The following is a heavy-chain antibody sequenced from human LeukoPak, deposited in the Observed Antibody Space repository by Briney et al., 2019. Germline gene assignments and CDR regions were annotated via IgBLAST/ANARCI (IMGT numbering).Heavy chain of an antibody. V-gene: IGHV7-4-1*02. D-gene: IGHD3-10*01. CDR2: INTNTGNQ. J-gene: IGHJ6*02. Sequence: ASVKVSCKASGYTFTSYAMNWVRQAPGQGLEWMGWINTNTGNQTYAQGFTGRFVSSLDTSVSTAYLQISSLKAEDTAVYYCARGPELWFGDIYYYYYGMDVWGRGTTVTVSS. CDR3: ARGPELWFGDIYYYYYGMDV. CDR1: GYTFTSYA.